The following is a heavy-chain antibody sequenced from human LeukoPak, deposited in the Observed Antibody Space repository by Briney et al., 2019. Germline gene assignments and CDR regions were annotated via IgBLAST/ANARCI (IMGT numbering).Heavy chain of an antibody. CDR2: INGSDGST. CDR1: VYPFSRYA. J-gene: IGHJ4*02. CDR3: CGTYYDSSGSPFDY. Sequence: QPGGSLRLSCAASVYPFSRYAMSWVREARGKGLECVSAINGSDGSTYYADSVKGRFTISRDNSKNTLYLQMNSLRAEDTAVYYCCGTYYDSSGSPFDYWGQGTLVIVSS. D-gene: IGHD3-22*01. V-gene: IGHV3-23*01.